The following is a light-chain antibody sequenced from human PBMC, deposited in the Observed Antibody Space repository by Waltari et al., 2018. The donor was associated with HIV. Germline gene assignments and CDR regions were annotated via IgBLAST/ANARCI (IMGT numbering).Light chain of an antibody. V-gene: IGLV3-19*01. CDR1: SLRDHY. J-gene: IGLJ1*01. CDR3: NSRDRSGNHL. CDR2: GNG. Sequence: SSDLTQDSDVSVALGQSVRITCQGDSLRDHYASWYQQKPGQAPIPVIYGNGDRPSGIPDRFSGSRSGITASLTITGAQAEDEADYYCNSRDRSGNHLFAAGTTVTVL.